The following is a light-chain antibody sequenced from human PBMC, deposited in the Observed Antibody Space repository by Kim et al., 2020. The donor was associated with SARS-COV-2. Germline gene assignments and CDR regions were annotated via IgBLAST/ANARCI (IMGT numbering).Light chain of an antibody. CDR3: QQYGSSLYT. CDR2: GAS. CDR1: QSVSSSY. V-gene: IGKV3-20*01. Sequence: LPPAESATLSCRASQSVSSSYLAWYQQKPGQAPRLLIYGASSRATGIPDRFSGSGSGTDFTLTISRLEPEDFAVYYCQQYGSSLYTFGQGTKLEI. J-gene: IGKJ2*01.